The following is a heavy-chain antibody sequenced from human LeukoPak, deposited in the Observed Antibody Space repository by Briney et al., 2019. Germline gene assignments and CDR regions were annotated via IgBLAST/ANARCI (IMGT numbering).Heavy chain of an antibody. V-gene: IGHV3-23*01. D-gene: IGHD3-22*01. CDR1: GFTFSSYA. CDR3: AKDLGSSGYYLDY. J-gene: IGHJ4*02. CDR2: ISGSGGST. Sequence: GGSLRLSCAASGFTFSSYAMSWVRQAPGKGLEWVSAISGSGGSTYYADSVRGQFTISRDNSKNTLYLQMNSLRAEYTAVYYCAKDLGSSGYYLDYWGQETLVTVPS.